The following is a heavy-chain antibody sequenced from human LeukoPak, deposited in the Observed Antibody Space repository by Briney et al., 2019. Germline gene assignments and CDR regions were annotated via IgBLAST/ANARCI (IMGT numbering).Heavy chain of an antibody. V-gene: IGHV3-30*18. CDR2: ISYDGSNK. J-gene: IGHJ4*02. CDR3: XKXLESLRYFDWLPDY. D-gene: IGHD3-9*01. CDR1: GFTFSSYG. Sequence: GGSLRLSCAASGFTFSSYGMHWVRQAPGKGLEWVAVISYDGSNKYYADSVKGRFTTSRDNSKNTLYLQMNSLRAEDTAVYYCXKXLESLRYFDWLPDYWGQGTLVTVSS.